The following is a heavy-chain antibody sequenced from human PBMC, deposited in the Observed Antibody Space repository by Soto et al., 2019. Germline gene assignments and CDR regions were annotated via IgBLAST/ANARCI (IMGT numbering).Heavy chain of an antibody. CDR1: GGSIRSNNW. CDR3: ARDPYYYDSSDYR. J-gene: IGHJ5*02. CDR2: IYHSGSS. Sequence: SETLSLTCAVSGGSIRSNNWWSWVRQPPGKGLEWIGEIYHSGSSNYNSSLKSRVTISIDKSKNQFSLRLSSVTAADTAVYYCARDPYYYDSSDYRWGQGTLVTVSS. V-gene: IGHV4-4*02. D-gene: IGHD3-22*01.